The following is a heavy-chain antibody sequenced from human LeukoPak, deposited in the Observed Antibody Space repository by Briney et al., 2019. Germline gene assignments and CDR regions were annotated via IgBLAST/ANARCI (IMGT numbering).Heavy chain of an antibody. CDR1: GGSISSGSYY. CDR3: ARGASSSSPIGYYYYYMDV. J-gene: IGHJ6*03. CDR2: MYTSGTT. D-gene: IGHD6-6*01. Sequence: SQTLSLTCTVSGGSISSGSYYWSWIRQPAGKGLEWNGRMYTSGTTNYNPSLKSRVTISVDTSKNQFSLKLSSVTAADTAVYYCARGASSSSPIGYYYYYMDVWGKGTTVTVS. V-gene: IGHV4-61*02.